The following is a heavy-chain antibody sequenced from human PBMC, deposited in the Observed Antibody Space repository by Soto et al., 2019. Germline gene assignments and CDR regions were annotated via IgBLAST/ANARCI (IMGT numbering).Heavy chain of an antibody. CDR1: GVTFSSYA. D-gene: IGHD1-7*01. CDR3: AKKQERELPRVIDF. V-gene: IGHV3-23*01. Sequence: GGSLRLSCAASGVTFSSYAMSWVRQAPGKGLEWVSAISGSSSTTYYADSVKGRFTNSRDRSKNTLHQQMTSLRAEETALYYCAKKQERELPRVIDFWGQGTLVTVSS. J-gene: IGHJ4*02. CDR2: ISGSSSTT.